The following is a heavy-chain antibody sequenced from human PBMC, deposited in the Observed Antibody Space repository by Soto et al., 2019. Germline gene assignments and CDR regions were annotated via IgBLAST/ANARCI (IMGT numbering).Heavy chain of an antibody. V-gene: IGHV3-23*01. Sequence: GGPLRLSCAASGFTFSIYAMSWVRQAPGKGLEWVSTVTGSGGSTYYADSVKGQFTISRDNSKNTLYLQMNSLRAEDTAIYYCAKTTVTTTSPTYFDYWGQGALVTVSS. CDR3: AKTTVTTTSPTYFDY. CDR2: VTGSGGST. CDR1: GFTFSIYA. D-gene: IGHD4-17*01. J-gene: IGHJ4*02.